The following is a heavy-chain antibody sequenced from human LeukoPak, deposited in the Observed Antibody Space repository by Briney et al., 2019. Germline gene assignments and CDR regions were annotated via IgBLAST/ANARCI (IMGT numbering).Heavy chain of an antibody. CDR2: INTNTGNP. Sequence: ASVKVSCKASGYTFTSYAMNWVRQAPGQGLEWMGWINTNTGNPTYAQGFTGRFVFSLDTSVSTACLQISSLKAEDTAVYYCARDLGNLQLLLGWFDPWGQGTLVTVSS. V-gene: IGHV7-4-1*02. CDR3: ARDLGNLQLLLGWFDP. J-gene: IGHJ5*02. D-gene: IGHD2-21*02. CDR1: GYTFTSYA.